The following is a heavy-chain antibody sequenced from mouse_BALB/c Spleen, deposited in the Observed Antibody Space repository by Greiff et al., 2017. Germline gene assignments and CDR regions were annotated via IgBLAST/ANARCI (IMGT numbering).Heavy chain of an antibody. CDR3: ARYYGSSYRYFDV. Sequence: EVQLQQSGAELVRSGASVKMSCTASGFNIKDTYMHWVKQRPEQGLEWIGRIDPANGNTKYDPKFQGKATITADTSSNTAYLQLSSLTSEDTAVYYCARYYGSSYRYFDVWGAGTTVTVSS. CDR1: GFNIKDTY. CDR2: IDPANGNT. V-gene: IGHV14-3*02. D-gene: IGHD1-1*01. J-gene: IGHJ1*01.